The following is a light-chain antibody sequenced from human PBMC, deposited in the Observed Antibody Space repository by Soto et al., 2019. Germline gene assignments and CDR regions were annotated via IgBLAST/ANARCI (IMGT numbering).Light chain of an antibody. V-gene: IGKV3-20*01. J-gene: IGKJ1*01. CDR3: QPYYASHT. Sequence: EIVLTQSPGTLSLSAGERATLSCRASQSINNNYLAWYQQKPGQAPTVLIYGASSRAPGIPDRFTGSESGTDFTLTITRLEPEDFAVYDCQPYYASHTCGQGTKVEIK. CDR2: GAS. CDR1: QSINNNY.